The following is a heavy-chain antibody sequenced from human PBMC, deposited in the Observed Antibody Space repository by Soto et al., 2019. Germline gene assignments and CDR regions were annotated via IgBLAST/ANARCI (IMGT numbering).Heavy chain of an antibody. D-gene: IGHD1-1*01. CDR2: INHSGST. CDR3: AKDSMALEPIYYYYGMDV. Sequence: SETLSLTCAVYGGSFSGYYWSWIRQPPGKGLEWIGEINHSGSTNYNPSLKSRVTISVDTSKNQFSLKLSSVTAADTAVYYCAKDSMALEPIYYYYGMDVWGQGTKVTVSS. J-gene: IGHJ6*02. V-gene: IGHV4-34*01. CDR1: GGSFSGYY.